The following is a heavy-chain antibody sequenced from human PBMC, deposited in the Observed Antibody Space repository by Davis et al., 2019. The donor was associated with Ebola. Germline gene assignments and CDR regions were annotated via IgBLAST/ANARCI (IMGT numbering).Heavy chain of an antibody. Sequence: ASVKVSCKASGYTFTSYAMHWVRQAPGQRLEWMGWINAGNGNTKYSQKFQGRVTITRDTSASTAYMELSSLRSEDTAVYYCARSVTMIVVVTHFDYWGQGTLVTVSS. CDR3: ARSVTMIVVVTHFDY. D-gene: IGHD3-22*01. V-gene: IGHV1-3*01. CDR2: INAGNGNT. CDR1: GYTFTSYA. J-gene: IGHJ4*02.